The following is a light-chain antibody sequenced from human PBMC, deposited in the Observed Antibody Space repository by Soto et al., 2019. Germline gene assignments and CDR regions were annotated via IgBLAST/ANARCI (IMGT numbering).Light chain of an antibody. CDR2: DAS. V-gene: IGKV1-5*01. CDR3: QHSRTDAEA. Sequence: IVEYAYTLYLCGRGIVRINCRASQSISSWLAWYQQKAGKAPKLLIYDASTLESGVPSRFSCSGSRTEFTLSLRSLQSDDSAIPIYQHSRTDAEAYAQGTKVDIK. CDR1: QSISSW. J-gene: IGKJ1*01.